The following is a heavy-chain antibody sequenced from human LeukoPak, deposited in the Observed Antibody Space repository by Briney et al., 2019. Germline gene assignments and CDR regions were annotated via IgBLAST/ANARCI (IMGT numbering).Heavy chain of an antibody. CDR1: GYTFTSYD. CDR3: ARGSSSWYYYYYGMDV. J-gene: IGHJ6*02. Sequence: ASVKVSCKASGYTFTSYDINWVRQATGQGLEWMGWMNPNSGNTGYAQKFQGRVTMTRNTSISTAYMELSSLRSEDTAVYYCARGSSSWYYYYYGMDVWGQGTPVTVSS. D-gene: IGHD6-13*01. CDR2: MNPNSGNT. V-gene: IGHV1-8*01.